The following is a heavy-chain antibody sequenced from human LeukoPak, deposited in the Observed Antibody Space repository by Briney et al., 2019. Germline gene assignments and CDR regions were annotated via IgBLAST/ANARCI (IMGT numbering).Heavy chain of an antibody. CDR1: GFTFSSYW. Sequence: QPGGSLRLSCAASGFTFSSYWMSWVRQAPGKGLEWVANIKQDGSEKYYVDSVKGRFTISRDNAKNSLYLQMNSLRAEDTAVYYCARGNPAAIRTPLDYWGQGTLVTVSS. V-gene: IGHV3-7*01. CDR3: ARGNPAAIRTPLDY. D-gene: IGHD2-2*01. CDR2: IKQDGSEK. J-gene: IGHJ4*02.